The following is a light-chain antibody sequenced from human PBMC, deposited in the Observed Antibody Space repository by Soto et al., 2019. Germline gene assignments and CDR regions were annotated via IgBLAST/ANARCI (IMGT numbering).Light chain of an antibody. Sequence: DIQMTQSPSSLSASVGDRVTITCRASENIARYLNWYQQRPGKAPELLISAASSLQSGVPSRFSGGGSGTDFTLTFSSLQPEDFAPYYCQHSYSNPRTFGQGTKVEIK. CDR1: ENIARY. J-gene: IGKJ1*01. CDR3: QHSYSNPRT. V-gene: IGKV1-39*01. CDR2: AAS.